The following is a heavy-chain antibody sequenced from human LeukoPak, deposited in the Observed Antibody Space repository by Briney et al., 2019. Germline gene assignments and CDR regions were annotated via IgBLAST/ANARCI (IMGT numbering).Heavy chain of an antibody. J-gene: IGHJ4*02. CDR3: ARQDLAARPPEGY. D-gene: IGHD6-6*01. CDR2: IFPSDSDT. V-gene: IGHV5-51*01. CDR1: GYKFTSYW. Sequence: GESPKISCKGSGYKFTSYWIAWVRQMPGKGLEWIGIIFPSDSDTRYSPSFQGQVTISADKSITTAYLQWSSLKASDTAMYYCARQDLAARPPEGYWGQGTLVTVSS.